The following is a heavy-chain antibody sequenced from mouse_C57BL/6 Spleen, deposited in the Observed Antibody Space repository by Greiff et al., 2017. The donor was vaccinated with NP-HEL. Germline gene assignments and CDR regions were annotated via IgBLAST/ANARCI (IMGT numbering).Heavy chain of an antibody. Sequence: VQLQQSGPELVKPGASVKMSCKASGYTFTDYNMHWVKQSHGKSLEWIGYINPNNGGTSYNQKFKGKATLTVNKSSSTAYMELRSLTSEDSAVYYCAYYYVSGYGAMGYWGQGASVTVSS. J-gene: IGHJ4*01. CDR1: GYTFTDYN. V-gene: IGHV1-22*01. CDR2: INPNNGGT. CDR3: AYYYVSGYGAMGY. D-gene: IGHD1-1*01.